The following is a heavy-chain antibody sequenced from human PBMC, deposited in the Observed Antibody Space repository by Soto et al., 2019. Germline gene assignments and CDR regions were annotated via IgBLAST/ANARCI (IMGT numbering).Heavy chain of an antibody. CDR3: ATPPAGYYYYGMDV. CDR2: IIRIFGTA. CDR1: GGTFSSYA. V-gene: IGHV1-69*12. Sequence: QVQLVQSGAEVKKPGSSVKVSCKASGGTFSSYAISWVRQAPGQGLEWMGGIIRIFGTADYAQKFQGRVTITADESTSTAYMELSSLRSEDTAVYSRATPPAGYYYYGMDVWGQGTTVTVSS. J-gene: IGHJ6*02.